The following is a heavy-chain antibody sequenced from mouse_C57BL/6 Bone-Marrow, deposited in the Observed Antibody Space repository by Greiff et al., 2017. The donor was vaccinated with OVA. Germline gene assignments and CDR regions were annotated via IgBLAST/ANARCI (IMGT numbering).Heavy chain of an antibody. CDR3: ARPYDGYRWYFDV. CDR2: ISSGGSYT. Sequence: EVQLVESGGDLVKPGGSLKLSCAASGFTFSSYGMSWVRQTPDKRLEWVATISSGGSYTYYPDSVKGRSTISRDNAKNTLYLQMSSLKSEDTAMYYCARPYDGYRWYFDVWGTGTTVTVSS. J-gene: IGHJ1*03. V-gene: IGHV5-6*01. CDR1: GFTFSSYG. D-gene: IGHD2-3*01.